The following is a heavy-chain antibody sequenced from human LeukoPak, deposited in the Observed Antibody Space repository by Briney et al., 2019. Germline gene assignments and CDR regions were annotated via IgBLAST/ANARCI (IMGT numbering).Heavy chain of an antibody. V-gene: IGHV3-7*03. D-gene: IGHD7-27*01. CDR3: ARVQSGVILAFDI. Sequence: GGSLTLSCAASGFIFSNYWMSWVRQAPGKGREWVANIKADGSEKYYVDSVKGRFTTSRDNSQKSLYLQMNSLRPEDTAVYYCARVQSGVILAFDIWGQGTMVTVSS. J-gene: IGHJ3*02. CDR2: IKADGSEK. CDR1: GFIFSNYW.